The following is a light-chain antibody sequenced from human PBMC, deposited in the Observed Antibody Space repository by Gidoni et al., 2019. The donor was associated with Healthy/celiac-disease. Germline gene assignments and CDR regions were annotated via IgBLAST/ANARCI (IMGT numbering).Light chain of an antibody. CDR3: QQYNSWPCS. CDR2: GAS. J-gene: IGKJ2*04. V-gene: IGKV3-15*01. CDR1: QSVSSN. Sequence: EIVITQSPATLSVSPGERATLSCRASQSVSSNLAWYQQKPGQAPRPLIYGASTRATGIPARFSGSGSGTEFTLTISSLQSEDFAVYYCQQYNSWPCSFXXXTKLEIK.